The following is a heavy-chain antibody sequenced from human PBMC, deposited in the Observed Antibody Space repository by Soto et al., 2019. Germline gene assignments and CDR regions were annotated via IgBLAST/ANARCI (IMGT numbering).Heavy chain of an antibody. V-gene: IGHV1-18*01. CDR1: GYTFRNFG. Sequence: QIQLLQSGAEVKKPGASVKVTCKASGYTFRNFGISWVRQAPGQGLEWMGWISAYNANANYAQKFQGRLTMTAVTSTSTAYMELRSLRSDDSALYYCARENSYFDYWGQGTLVTVSS. J-gene: IGHJ4*02. CDR2: ISAYNANA. CDR3: ARENSYFDY.